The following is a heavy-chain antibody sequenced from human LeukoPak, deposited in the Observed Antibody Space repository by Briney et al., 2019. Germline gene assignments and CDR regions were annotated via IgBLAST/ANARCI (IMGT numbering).Heavy chain of an antibody. J-gene: IGHJ5*02. V-gene: IGHV1-2*02. CDR3: ARGSYCSGGSCYHWFDP. Sequence: GASVKVSCKASGYTFTGYYMHWVRQAPGQGLEWMGWINPNSGCTNYAQKFQGRVTMTRDTSISTAYMELSRLGSDDTAVYYCARGSYCSGGSCYHWFDPWGQGTLVTVSS. CDR2: INPNSGCT. CDR1: GYTFTGYY. D-gene: IGHD2-15*01.